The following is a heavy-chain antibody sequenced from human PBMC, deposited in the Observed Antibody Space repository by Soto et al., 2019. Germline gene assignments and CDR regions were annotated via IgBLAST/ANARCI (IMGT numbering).Heavy chain of an antibody. CDR3: AKDRYYDILTGYDSYHYAMAV. D-gene: IGHD3-9*01. CDR1: GFTFSSYA. V-gene: IGHV3-23*01. Sequence: DVQLLESGGGLIQPGGSLRVSCAASGFTFSSYAMNWVRQAPGKGLEWVSVISGSGGITYYADSVKGRFTISRDNSKNTLYLQMNSLRAEDTAVYFCAKDRYYDILTGYDSYHYAMAVWGQGTTVTVSS. J-gene: IGHJ6*02. CDR2: ISGSGGIT.